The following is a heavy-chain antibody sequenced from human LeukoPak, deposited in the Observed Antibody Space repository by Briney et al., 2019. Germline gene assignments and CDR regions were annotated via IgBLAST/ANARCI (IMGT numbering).Heavy chain of an antibody. CDR2: IIPIFGTA. CDR3: AHITPNQLLHDY. CDR1: GGTFSSYA. V-gene: IGHV1-69*01. J-gene: IGHJ4*02. D-gene: IGHD2-2*01. Sequence: SVKVSCKASGGTFSSYAISWVRQAPGQGLEWMGGIIPIFGTANYAQKFQGRATITADVSTSTAYMELSSLRSEDTAVYYCAHITPNQLLHDYWGQGTLVTVSS.